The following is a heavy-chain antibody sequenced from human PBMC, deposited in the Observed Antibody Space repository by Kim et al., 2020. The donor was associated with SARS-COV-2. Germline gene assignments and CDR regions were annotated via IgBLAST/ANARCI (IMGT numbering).Heavy chain of an antibody. CDR2: ISSSSSYI. Sequence: GGSLRLSCAASGFTFSSYSMNWVRQAPGKGLEWVSSISSSSSYIYYADSVKGRFTISRDNAKNSLYLQMNSLRAEDTAVYYCARERVGESLIYYYYGMDVWGQGTTVTVSS. D-gene: IGHD3-10*01. CDR1: GFTFSSYS. V-gene: IGHV3-21*01. CDR3: ARERVGESLIYYYYGMDV. J-gene: IGHJ6*02.